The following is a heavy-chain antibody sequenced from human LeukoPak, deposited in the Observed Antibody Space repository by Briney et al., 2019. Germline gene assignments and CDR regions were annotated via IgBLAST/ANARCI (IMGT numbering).Heavy chain of an antibody. CDR1: GYTFTGYY. CDR2: INPNSGGT. J-gene: IGHJ4*02. Sequence: GASVKVSCKASGYTFTGYYMHWVRQAPGQGLEWMGWINPNSGGTNYAQKFQGRVTITTDESTSTAYMELSSLRSEDTAVYYCARDRRVGITTSFDYWGQGTLVTVSS. V-gene: IGHV1-2*02. D-gene: IGHD3-10*01. CDR3: ARDRRVGITTSFDY.